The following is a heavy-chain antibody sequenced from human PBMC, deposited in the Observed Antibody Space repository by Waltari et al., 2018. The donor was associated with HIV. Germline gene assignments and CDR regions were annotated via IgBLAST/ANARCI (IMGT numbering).Heavy chain of an antibody. V-gene: IGHV3-7*01. Sequence: EVRLVESGGGLVQPGGSLRLSCAASGFSFSSLWMRWVRQAPGKGPECVANINEDGSKKYHVESVEGRFTISRDNAKNLLYLQMNSLRPEDTAVYYCARAERWGQGVLVTVTS. J-gene: IGHJ4*02. CDR2: INEDGSKK. CDR3: ARAER. CDR1: GFSFSSLW.